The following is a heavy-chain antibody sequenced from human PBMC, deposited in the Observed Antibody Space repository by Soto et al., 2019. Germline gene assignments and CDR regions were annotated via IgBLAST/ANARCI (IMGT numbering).Heavy chain of an antibody. Sequence: SETLSLTCTVSGGSISSYYWSWIRQPPGKGLEWIGYIYYSGSTNYNPSLKSRVTISVDTSKNQFSLKLSSVTAADTAVYYCARGGVRGVIEPYYFDYWGQGTLVTVSS. CDR1: GGSISSYY. CDR2: IYYSGST. D-gene: IGHD3-10*01. V-gene: IGHV4-59*01. CDR3: ARGGVRGVIEPYYFDY. J-gene: IGHJ4*02.